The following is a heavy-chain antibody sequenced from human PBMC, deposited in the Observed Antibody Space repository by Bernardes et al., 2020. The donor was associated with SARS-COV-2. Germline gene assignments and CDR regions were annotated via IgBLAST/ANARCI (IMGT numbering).Heavy chain of an antibody. J-gene: IGHJ6*02. D-gene: IGHD3-9*01. V-gene: IGHV4-39*01. CDR3: AMSAHSRYSLPAAMDV. CDR1: GGPISGGTYY. Sequence: ETLSLTCTVSGGPISGGTYYWAWIRQPPGKGLEWIGSMYYTERTYYNPSLKSRVTISVDTSKNQFSLNLASVTAADTAVYYCAMSAHSRYSLPAAMDVWGPGTTVTVSS. CDR2: MYYTERT.